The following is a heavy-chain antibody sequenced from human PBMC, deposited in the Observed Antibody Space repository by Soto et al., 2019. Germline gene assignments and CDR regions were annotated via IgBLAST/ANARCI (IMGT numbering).Heavy chain of an antibody. V-gene: IGHV4-34*01. Sequence: QVQLQQWGAGLLKPSETLSLTCAVYGGSFSGYYWSWIRQPPGKGLEWIGEINHSGSTNYNPSLKSRVTISVDTSKNQFSLKLSSVTAADTAVYYCARGLNWNYRGWFDPWGQGTLVTVYS. CDR3: ARGLNWNYRGWFDP. J-gene: IGHJ5*02. CDR1: GGSFSGYY. CDR2: INHSGST. D-gene: IGHD1-7*01.